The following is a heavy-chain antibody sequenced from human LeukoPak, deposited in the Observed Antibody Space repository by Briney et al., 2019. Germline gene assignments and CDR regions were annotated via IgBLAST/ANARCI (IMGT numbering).Heavy chain of an antibody. CDR1: GDTFTGYY. CDR2: INPNNGGT. Sequence: ASVKVSCKASGDTFTGYYLHWVRQAPGQGLEWMGYINPNNGGTNYAQKFQGRVTMTRDTSISSAYMELSSLRSDDTAVYYCGRDGGNGYLPDYWGQATMVTVCS. CDR3: GRDGGNGYLPDY. J-gene: IGHJ4*02. D-gene: IGHD3-3*01. V-gene: IGHV1-2*02.